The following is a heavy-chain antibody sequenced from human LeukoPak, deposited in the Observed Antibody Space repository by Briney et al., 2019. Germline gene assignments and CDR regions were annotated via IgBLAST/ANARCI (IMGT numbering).Heavy chain of an antibody. CDR3: ARAGTVVDYDPSDAFDV. CDR2: INSDGSTT. CDR1: GITFSTYW. Sequence: GGSPRLSCAASGITFSTYWMHWVRQAPGKGLVWVSRINSDGSTTSYVDSVEGRFTISRDNAKNTLYLQMNSLRAEDTAVYYCARAGTVVDYDPSDAFDVWGQGTMVTISS. D-gene: IGHD3-22*01. V-gene: IGHV3-74*01. J-gene: IGHJ3*01.